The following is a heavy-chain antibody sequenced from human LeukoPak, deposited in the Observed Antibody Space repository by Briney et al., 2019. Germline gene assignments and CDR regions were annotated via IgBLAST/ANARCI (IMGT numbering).Heavy chain of an antibody. J-gene: IGHJ6*03. CDR3: ARVGVTAHYYYYMDV. Sequence: GSLRLSCAASGFTFSSYEMNWVRQSPGKGLEWIGYIYHTGSTSYSPSLKSRVTISADTSQNQFSLKLSSVTAADTAVYYCARVGVTAHYYYYMDVWGKGTTVTVSS. D-gene: IGHD2-21*02. CDR1: GFTFSSYE. V-gene: IGHV4-59*01. CDR2: IYHTGST.